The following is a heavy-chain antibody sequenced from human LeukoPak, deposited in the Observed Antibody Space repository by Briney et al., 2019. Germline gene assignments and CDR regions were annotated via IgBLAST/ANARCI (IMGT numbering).Heavy chain of an antibody. CDR1: GFTFSNYW. Sequence: GESLTLSCAASGFTFSNYWIHWVRPAPGKGLVWVSGITLDGSSTRYVDSVRGRLTICRDNPTNTLYLQINRQRTEHTAVTYCARGVVVIATSGNDYWGQGTLVTVSS. D-gene: IGHD3-16*02. J-gene: IGHJ4*02. V-gene: IGHV3-74*01. CDR2: ITLDGSST. CDR3: ARGVVVIATSGNDY.